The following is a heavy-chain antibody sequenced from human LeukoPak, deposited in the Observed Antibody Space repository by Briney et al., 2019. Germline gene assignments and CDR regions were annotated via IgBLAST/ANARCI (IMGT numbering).Heavy chain of an antibody. J-gene: IGHJ4*02. CDR1: GYTFTGYY. CDR3: AKSRIVGAHCLDY. Sequence: VASVKVSCKASGYTFTGYYMHWVRQAPGQGLEWMGWINPNSGGTNYAQKCQGRVTMTRDTSISTAYMELSRLRSDDTAAYYCAKSRIVGAHCLDYWGQGTLVTVSS. D-gene: IGHD1-26*01. V-gene: IGHV1-2*02. CDR2: INPNSGGT.